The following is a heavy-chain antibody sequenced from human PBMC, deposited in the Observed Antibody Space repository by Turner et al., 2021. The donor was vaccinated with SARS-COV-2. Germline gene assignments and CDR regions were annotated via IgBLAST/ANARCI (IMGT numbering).Heavy chain of an antibody. CDR1: GGSISSSSYF. J-gene: IGHJ4*02. Sequence: QVQLQESGPGLVKPSETLSLTCTVSGGSISSSSYFWGWIRQPPTKELEWIGSIYYSGTTYYNPSLKCRVSLSIDPSKNQFSLNLTSVTAADTALFYCARQAAGQGLDYWGRGILVTVSS. D-gene: IGHD3-10*01. CDR2: IYYSGTT. V-gene: IGHV4-39*01. CDR3: ARQAAGQGLDY.